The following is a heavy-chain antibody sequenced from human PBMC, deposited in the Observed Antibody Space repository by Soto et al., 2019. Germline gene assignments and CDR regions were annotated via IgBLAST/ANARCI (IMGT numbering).Heavy chain of an antibody. CDR3: VRDGSKSLRDWFDP. Sequence: QVQLQESGPGLVKPSETLSLTCNVSGGSISKFYWAWIRKTAGNGLEWMGRVYATGTTDYNPSLRSRVAMSVDISKKTFSLRLRSVTGAESGVYYCVRDGSKSLRDWFDPWGQGILVTVSS. CDR2: VYATGTT. J-gene: IGHJ5*02. CDR1: GGSISKFY. V-gene: IGHV4-4*07.